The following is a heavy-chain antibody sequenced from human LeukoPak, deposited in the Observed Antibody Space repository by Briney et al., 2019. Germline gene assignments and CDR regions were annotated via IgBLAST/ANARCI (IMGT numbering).Heavy chain of an antibody. CDR1: GGSISSSSYY. CDR3: ARASSGWGFY. V-gene: IGHV4-39*07. J-gene: IGHJ4*02. D-gene: IGHD6-19*01. CDR2: IYYSGST. Sequence: QSSETLSLTCTVSGGSISSSSYYWGWIRQPPGKGLEWIGSIYYSGSTYYNPSLKSRVTISVDTSKNQFSLKLSSVSAADTAVYYCARASSGWGFYWGQGTLVTVSS.